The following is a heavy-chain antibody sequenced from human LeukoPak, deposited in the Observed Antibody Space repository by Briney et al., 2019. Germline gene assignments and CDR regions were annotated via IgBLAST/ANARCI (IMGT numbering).Heavy chain of an antibody. J-gene: IGHJ4*02. D-gene: IGHD3-3*01. Sequence: GGSLRLPCAASGFPFSTNAMTWVRKAPGKGLEWVSAISGSGVTTYYADSVKGRFTISRDNSRNTLYLQMNSLRAEDTAVYYCAKAYYGDYYDYWGQGTLVTVSS. V-gene: IGHV3-23*01. CDR1: GFPFSTNA. CDR3: AKAYYGDYYDY. CDR2: ISGSGVTT.